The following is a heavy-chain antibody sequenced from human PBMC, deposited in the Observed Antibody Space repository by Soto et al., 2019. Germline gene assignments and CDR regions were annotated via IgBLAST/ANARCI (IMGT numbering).Heavy chain of an antibody. V-gene: IGHV4-59*12. D-gene: IGHD3-10*01. CDR2: IYYSGST. CDR3: ARYGSGSYYPTTFDY. J-gene: IGHJ4*02. CDR1: GQYIKSNFW. Sequence: PSETLSLTCLVSGQYIKSNFWWAWVRQPPGKGLEWIGYIYYSGSTNYNPSLKSRVTISVDTSKNQFSLKLSSVTAADTAVYYCARYGSGSYYPTTFDYWGQGTLVTVSS.